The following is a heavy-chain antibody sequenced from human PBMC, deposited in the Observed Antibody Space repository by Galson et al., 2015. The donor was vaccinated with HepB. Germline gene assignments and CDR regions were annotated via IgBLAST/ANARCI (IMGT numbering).Heavy chain of an antibody. Sequence: SVKVSCKASGYTFTSYAMHWVRQAPGQRLEWMGWINAGNGNTKYSQKFQGRVTITRDTSASTAYMELSSLRSEDTAVYYCARDILHYGSGGWFDPWGQGTLVTVSS. D-gene: IGHD3-10*01. V-gene: IGHV1-3*01. CDR3: ARDILHYGSGGWFDP. CDR2: INAGNGNT. J-gene: IGHJ5*02. CDR1: GYTFTSYA.